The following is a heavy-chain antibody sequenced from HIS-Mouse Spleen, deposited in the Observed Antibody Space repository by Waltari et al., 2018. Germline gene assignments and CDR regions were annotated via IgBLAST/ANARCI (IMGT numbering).Heavy chain of an antibody. CDR3: AREIPYSSSWYDWYFDL. CDR1: GGSIRSSSYY. Sequence: QLQLQESGPGLVKPSETLSLTCTVSGGSIRSSSYYWGWIRQPPGKGLEWIGSIYYSGSTYYNPSLKSRVTISVDTSKNQFSRKLSSVTAADTAVYYCAREIPYSSSWYDWYFDLWGRGTLVTVSS. CDR2: IYYSGST. J-gene: IGHJ2*01. V-gene: IGHV4-39*07. D-gene: IGHD6-13*01.